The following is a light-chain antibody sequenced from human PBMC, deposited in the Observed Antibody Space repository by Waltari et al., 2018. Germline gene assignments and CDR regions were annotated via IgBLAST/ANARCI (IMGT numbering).Light chain of an antibody. J-gene: IGKJ1*01. CDR2: GAS. CDR1: QSVSRT. Sequence: EIVLTQSPGTLSFSPGDRATLSYRASQSVSRTLAWYQQKPGQAPSLLIYGASIRATGVPDRFRGSGSGTDFSLTISRLEPEDFAVYYCQHYVTLPVTFGQGTKVEIK. V-gene: IGKV3-20*01. CDR3: QHYVTLPVT.